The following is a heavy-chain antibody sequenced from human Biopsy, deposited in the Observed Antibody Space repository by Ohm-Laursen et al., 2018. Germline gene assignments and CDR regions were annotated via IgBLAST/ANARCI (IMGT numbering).Heavy chain of an antibody. CDR1: GGSIYNFF. CDR3: ARVGVGAHSIDYFDS. D-gene: IGHD1-26*01. V-gene: IGHV4-59*01. CDR2: IYYSGST. J-gene: IGHJ4*02. Sequence: SETLSLTCTVSGGSIYNFFWSWIRQPPGKGLEWIGYIYYSGSTNYNPSLKSRVTISVDRSKNHFSLELSSVTAADTAVYYCARVGVGAHSIDYFDSWGQGALVTVSS.